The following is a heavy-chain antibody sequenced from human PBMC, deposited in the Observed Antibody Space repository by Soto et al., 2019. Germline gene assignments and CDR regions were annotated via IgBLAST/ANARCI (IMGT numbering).Heavy chain of an antibody. CDR2: TYYRSKWYN. CDR3: ARASSSDPGWFHP. J-gene: IGHJ5*02. Sequence: QTLSLTCAISGDSVSSNSAAWHWIRQSPSRGLAWLVRTYYRSKWYNDCAVSVKSRITIKADTSKYQYSLVLNSVTPDDTAGYYCARASSSDPGWFHPCGHGTMVTCPQ. CDR1: GDSVSSNSAA. V-gene: IGHV6-1*01. D-gene: IGHD6-6*01.